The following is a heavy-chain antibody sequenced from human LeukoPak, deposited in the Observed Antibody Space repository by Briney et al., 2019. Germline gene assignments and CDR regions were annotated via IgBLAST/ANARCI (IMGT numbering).Heavy chain of an antibody. V-gene: IGHV3-30*18. CDR2: ISYDGSNK. J-gene: IGHJ4*01. Sequence: PGRSLRLSCAASGFTFSSYGMHWVRQAPGKGLEWVAVISYDGSNKYYADSVKGRFTISRDNSKNTLYLQMNSLRAEDTAVYYCAKTMTGYVWGSPNYWGHGTLVTVSS. D-gene: IGHD3-16*01. CDR3: AKTMTGYVWGSPNY. CDR1: GFTFSSYG.